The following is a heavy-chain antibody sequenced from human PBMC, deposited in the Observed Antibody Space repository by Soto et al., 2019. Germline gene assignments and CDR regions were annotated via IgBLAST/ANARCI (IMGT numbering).Heavy chain of an antibody. D-gene: IGHD3-22*01. CDR3: SRGWLDVYYYHISGYFVY. V-gene: IGHV4-30-4*01. Sequence: SETLSLTCTVSGGSISSGDYYWSWIRQPPGKGLERIGYIYYSWSTYYNPSLKSRVTISVDTSKNQFSLNLRSVTAAATVVYYCSRGWLDVYYYHISGYFVYWDQGTLVTVSS. CDR1: GGSISSGDYY. J-gene: IGHJ4*02. CDR2: IYYSWST.